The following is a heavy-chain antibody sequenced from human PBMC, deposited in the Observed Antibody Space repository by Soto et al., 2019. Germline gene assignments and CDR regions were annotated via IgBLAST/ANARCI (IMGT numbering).Heavy chain of an antibody. Sequence: GGSLRLSCAASGFTFSNAWMSWVRQAPGKGLEWVGRIKSKTDGGTTGYAAPVKGRFTISRDDSKNTLYLQMNSLKTEDTAVYYCTTDNGYSSAAGNDYYYGMDVWGQGTTVAVSS. D-gene: IGHD6-19*01. CDR3: TTDNGYSSAAGNDYYYGMDV. CDR1: GFTFSNAW. CDR2: IKSKTDGGTT. J-gene: IGHJ6*02. V-gene: IGHV3-15*01.